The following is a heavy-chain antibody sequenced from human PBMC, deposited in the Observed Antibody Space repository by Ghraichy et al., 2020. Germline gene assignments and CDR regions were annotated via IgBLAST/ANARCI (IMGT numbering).Heavy chain of an antibody. J-gene: IGHJ4*02. V-gene: IGHV1-24*01. CDR2: FDRGDGKA. D-gene: IGHD2-21*01. CDR3: AADLYGGGFDY. Sequence: ASVKVPCKVSGYTLIELSINWVRQAPGKGLEWMGGFDRGDGKAVYAQAFQGRLTMTEDTSTATAHMELSSLRSDDTATFYCAADLYGGGFDYWGQGTLVTVSS. CDR1: GYTLIELS.